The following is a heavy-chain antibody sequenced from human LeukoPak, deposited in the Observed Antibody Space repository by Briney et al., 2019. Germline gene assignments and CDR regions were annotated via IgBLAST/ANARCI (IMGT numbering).Heavy chain of an antibody. V-gene: IGHV1-69*06. CDR2: IIPIFGTA. CDR3: ARDGDYGDYVGNWFDP. CDR1: GGTFISYA. Sequence: GASVKVSCKASGGTFISYAISWVRQAPGQGLEWMGGIIPIFGTANYAQKFQGRVTITADKSTSTAYMELSSLRSEDTAVYYCARDGDYGDYVGNWFDPWGQGTLVTVSS. D-gene: IGHD4-17*01. J-gene: IGHJ5*02.